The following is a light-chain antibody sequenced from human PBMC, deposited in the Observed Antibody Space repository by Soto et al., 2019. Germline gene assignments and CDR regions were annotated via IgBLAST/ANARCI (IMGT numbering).Light chain of an antibody. CDR3: QQLNSYPIT. Sequence: DIQLTQSPSFLSASVGDRVTITCRASQGLSSDLAWYQQKPGKAPKLLIYAASTLQSGVPSMFSGSGSGTEFTLTISSLQPEDFATYYCQQLNSYPITFGQGTRLESK. J-gene: IGKJ5*01. V-gene: IGKV1-9*01. CDR1: QGLSSD. CDR2: AAS.